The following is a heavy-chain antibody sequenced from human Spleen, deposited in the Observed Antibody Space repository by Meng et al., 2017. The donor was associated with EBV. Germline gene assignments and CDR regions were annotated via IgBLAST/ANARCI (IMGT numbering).Heavy chain of an antibody. D-gene: IGHD3-10*01. CDR3: ASESGRGYTPDY. CDR1: GGPFRNYA. CDR2: FLPTLGAP. V-gene: IGHV1-69*01. J-gene: IGHJ4*02. Sequence: VTLVQSAAEVKKPGSSVKVSFKTSGGPFRNYAISWVRQAPGQGLEWLGGFLPTLGAPNYAQKFHGRVTITADESTSTHYMDLSSLRSEDTAVYYCASESGRGYTPDYWGQGTLVTVSS.